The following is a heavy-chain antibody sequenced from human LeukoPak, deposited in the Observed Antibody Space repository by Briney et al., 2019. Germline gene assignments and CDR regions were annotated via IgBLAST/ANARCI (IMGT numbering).Heavy chain of an antibody. CDR2: VTDTGGNT. CDR3: AKGTVRSCSGPSCYPLDS. J-gene: IGHJ4*02. Sequence: GSLRLSCAASGFTFSSYAMTWVRQAPVKGLEWLSVVTDTGGNTYHADSVKGRFTISRDNSKNTVYLEMNSLRVEDTAVYYCAKGTVRSCSGPSCYPLDSWGQGTLVTVSS. CDR1: GFTFSSYA. V-gene: IGHV3-23*01. D-gene: IGHD2-15*01.